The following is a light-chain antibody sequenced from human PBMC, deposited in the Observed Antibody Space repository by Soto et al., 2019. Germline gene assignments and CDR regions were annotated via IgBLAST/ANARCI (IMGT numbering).Light chain of an antibody. CDR1: QTVRTN. CDR3: QQYDNWPPKS. Sequence: EIVMTQSPATLSLSPGERATLSCRASQTVRTNLAWYQHKPGQAPRLLIYGTSSRAAGIPARFSGSGSGTEFTLTISSLQSEDFAVYYCQQYDNWPPKSFGGGTKVEIK. V-gene: IGKV3-15*01. CDR2: GTS. J-gene: IGKJ4*01.